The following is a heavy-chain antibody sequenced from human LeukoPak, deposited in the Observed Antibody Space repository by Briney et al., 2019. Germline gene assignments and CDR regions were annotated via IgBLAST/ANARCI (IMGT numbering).Heavy chain of an antibody. V-gene: IGHV3-23*01. Sequence: GGSLRLSCAASRFTFTRHAMSWVRQAPGKGLEWVSTTGLESVHTLCADSVQGRFTVSRDNSRNTLDLQMDNLRVDDTAIYYCVRGDDIGKHPTRAYYFDIWGPGTLVSVSS. CDR1: RFTFTRHA. D-gene: IGHD3-10*01. CDR2: TGLESVHT. CDR3: VRGDDIGKHPTRAYYFDI. J-gene: IGHJ4*02.